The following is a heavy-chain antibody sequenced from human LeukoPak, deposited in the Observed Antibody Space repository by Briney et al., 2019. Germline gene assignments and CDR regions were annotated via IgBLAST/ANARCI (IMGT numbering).Heavy chain of an antibody. V-gene: IGHV3-11*05. CDR3: ARDRGAVAATWFDY. D-gene: IGHD6-19*01. CDR1: GFTFSGYY. J-gene: IGHJ4*02. Sequence: GGSLTLSCAASGFTFSGYYMSWVRQAPGKGLEWVSFIGSSSTYTNYADSVKGRFTISRDNGKNSLYLQMAGLRAEDTAVYYCARDRGAVAATWFDYWGQGTLVTVSS. CDR2: IGSSSTYT.